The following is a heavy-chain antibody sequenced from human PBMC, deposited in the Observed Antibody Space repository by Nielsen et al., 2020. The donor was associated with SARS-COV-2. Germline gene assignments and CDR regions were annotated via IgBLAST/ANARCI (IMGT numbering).Heavy chain of an antibody. D-gene: IGHD5-18*01. CDR1: GYSISSYY. J-gene: IGHJ4*02. CDR2: IYYSGST. CDR3: ARDGRYSYGSGFDY. V-gene: IGHV4-59*01. Sequence: SETLSLTCTVSGYSISSYYWSWIRQPPGKGLEWIGYIYYSGSTNYNPSLKSRVTISVDTSKNQFSLKLSSVTAADTAVYYCARDGRYSYGSGFDYWGQGTLVTVSS.